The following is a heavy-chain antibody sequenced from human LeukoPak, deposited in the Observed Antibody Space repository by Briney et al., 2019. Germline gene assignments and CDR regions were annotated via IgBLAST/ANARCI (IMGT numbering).Heavy chain of an antibody. CDR3: AKESLQAARPGDWFDP. Sequence: GGSLRLSCAASGFTFSSSAMSWVRQAPGKGLEWVSAISNNGGYTYYADSVQGRFTISRDIAKNTLYLQMNSLRAEDTAVYYCAKESLQAARPGDWFDPWGQGTLVTVSS. J-gene: IGHJ5*02. CDR2: ISNNGGYT. CDR1: GFTFSSSA. D-gene: IGHD6-6*01. V-gene: IGHV3-23*01.